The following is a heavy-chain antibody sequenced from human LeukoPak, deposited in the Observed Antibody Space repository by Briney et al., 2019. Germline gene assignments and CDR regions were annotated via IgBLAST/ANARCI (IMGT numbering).Heavy chain of an antibody. V-gene: IGHV4-30-2*01. Sequence: PSETLSLTCTVSGGSISSGGYYWSWIRQPPGKGLEWIGYIYHSGSTYYNPSLKSRVTISVDRSKNQFSLKLSSVTAADTAVYYCARFGYCSSTSCPPDAFDIWGQGTMVTVSS. CDR1: GGSISSGGYY. J-gene: IGHJ3*02. CDR3: ARFGYCSSTSCPPDAFDI. CDR2: IYHSGST. D-gene: IGHD2-2*01.